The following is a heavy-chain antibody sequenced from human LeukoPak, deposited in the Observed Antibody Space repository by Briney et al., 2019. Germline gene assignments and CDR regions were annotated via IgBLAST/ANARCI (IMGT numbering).Heavy chain of an antibody. J-gene: IGHJ4*02. CDR1: GGSINSGNYY. CDR3: AREGAGYY. Sequence: SETLSLTCTASGGSINSGNYYWNWIRQPAGKGLEGIGRIYTNGGIMYNPSLKTRVAIAMHTSKNQFSRDLSSVTTADTAMYYCAREGAGYYWGQGTRVTVSA. V-gene: IGHV4-61*02. CDR2: IYTNGGI. D-gene: IGHD1-26*01.